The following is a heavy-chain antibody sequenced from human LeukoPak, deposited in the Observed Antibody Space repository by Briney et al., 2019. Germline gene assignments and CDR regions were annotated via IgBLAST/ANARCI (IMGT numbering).Heavy chain of an antibody. V-gene: IGHV3-21*01. CDR1: GFTFNTYS. CDR2: ISHNSNYI. CDR3: ARAHSIYYGSGSYTDY. D-gene: IGHD3-10*01. J-gene: IGHJ4*02. Sequence: GGSLRLSCAASGFTFNTYSLDWVRQAPGKGLEWVSSISHNSNYIYYADSVKGRFTVSRDNAKNSLFLQMNSLRAEDTAVYYCARAHSIYYGSGSYTDYWGQGTLVTVSS.